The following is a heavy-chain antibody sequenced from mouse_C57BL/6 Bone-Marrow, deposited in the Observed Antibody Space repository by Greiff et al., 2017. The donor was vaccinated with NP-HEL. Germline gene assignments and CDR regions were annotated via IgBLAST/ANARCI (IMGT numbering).Heavy chain of an antibody. CDR1: GYTFTSYW. Sequence: VKLVESGAELAKPGASVKLSCKASGYTFTSYWMHWVKQRPGQGLEWIGYINPSCGYSTYNQKFKDKATLTADKSSSTAYMKLGSRTNEDSAVDDTARRFKAPGFDYWGQGTTLTVSS. CDR2: INPSCGYS. J-gene: IGHJ2*01. V-gene: IGHV1-7*01. CDR3: ARRFKAPGFDY.